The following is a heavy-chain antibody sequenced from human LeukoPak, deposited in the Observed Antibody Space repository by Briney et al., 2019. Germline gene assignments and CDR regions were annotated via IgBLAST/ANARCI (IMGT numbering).Heavy chain of an antibody. V-gene: IGHV3-11*04. CDR3: AGTYYYGSGSYVLAAY. CDR1: GFTFSDYY. Sequence: NPGGSLRLSCAASGFTFSDYYMSWIRQAPGKGLEWVSYISSSGSTIYYADSVKGRFTISRDNAKNSLYLQMNSLRAEDTAVYYCAGTYYYGSGSYVLAAYWGQGTLVTVSS. J-gene: IGHJ4*02. D-gene: IGHD3-10*01. CDR2: ISSSGSTI.